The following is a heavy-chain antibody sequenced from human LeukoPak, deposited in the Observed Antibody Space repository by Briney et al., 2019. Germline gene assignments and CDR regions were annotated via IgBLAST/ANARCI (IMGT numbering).Heavy chain of an antibody. D-gene: IGHD6-13*01. CDR1: GYTFTSYY. CDR3: ARDNLRRSWTPPGY. J-gene: IGHJ4*02. Sequence: ASVKVSCKASGYTFTSYYMHWVRQAPGQGLEWMGIINPSGGSTSYAQKFQGRVTMTRDTSISTAYMELSRLRSDDTAVYYCARDNLRRSWTPPGYWGQGTLVTVSS. V-gene: IGHV1-46*01. CDR2: INPSGGST.